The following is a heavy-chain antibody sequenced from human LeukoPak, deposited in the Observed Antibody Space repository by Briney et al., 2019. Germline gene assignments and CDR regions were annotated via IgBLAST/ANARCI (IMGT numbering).Heavy chain of an antibody. V-gene: IGHV1-18*04. CDR3: ARAAVNKITMVRGVTTYYYYYYYMDV. CDR2: ISAYNGNT. D-gene: IGHD3-10*01. CDR1: GYTFSGFY. Sequence: ASVKVSCKASGYTFSGFYIHWVRQAPGQGLEWMGWISAYNGNTNYAQKLQGRVTMTTDTSTNTAYMELRSLRSDDTAVYYCARAAVNKITMVRGVTTYYYYYYYMDVWGKGTTVTISS. J-gene: IGHJ6*03.